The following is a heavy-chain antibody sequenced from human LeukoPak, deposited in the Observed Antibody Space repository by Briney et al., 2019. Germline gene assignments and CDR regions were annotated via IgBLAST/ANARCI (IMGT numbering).Heavy chain of an antibody. CDR3: ARVRGDYYMDV. D-gene: IGHD4-17*01. V-gene: IGHV3-7*01. Sequence: GESLRLSCAASGFIFSSYWMTWVRQAPGKGPELVANIKQHGSEKYYVDSVKGRFTISRDNAKNSLYLQMNSLRAEDTAVYYCARVRGDYYMDVWGKGTTVTVSS. CDR1: GFIFSSYW. CDR2: IKQHGSEK. J-gene: IGHJ6*03.